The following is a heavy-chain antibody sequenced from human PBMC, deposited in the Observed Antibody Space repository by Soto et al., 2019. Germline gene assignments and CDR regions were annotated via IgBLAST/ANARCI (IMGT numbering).Heavy chain of an antibody. Sequence: QVQLVQSGAEVKKPGSSVKVSCKASGGTFSSYAISWVRQAPGQGLEWMGGIIPIFGTANYAQKFQGRVTITADESTSTAYMELSSLRSEDTAVYYCATPPEGGTPHYYYGMDVWGQGTAVTVSS. CDR3: ATPPEGGTPHYYYGMDV. V-gene: IGHV1-69*12. J-gene: IGHJ6*02. CDR2: IIPIFGTA. D-gene: IGHD3-16*01. CDR1: GGTFSSYA.